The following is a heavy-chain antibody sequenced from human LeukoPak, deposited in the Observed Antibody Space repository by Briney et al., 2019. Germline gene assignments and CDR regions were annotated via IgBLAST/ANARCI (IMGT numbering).Heavy chain of an antibody. CDR2: ISSSSSYI. CDR1: GFTFSSYS. D-gene: IGHD6-19*01. V-gene: IGHV3-21*01. CDR3: ARGHAVAGAVIDY. J-gene: IGHJ4*02. Sequence: PGGSLRLSCAASGFTFSSYSMNWVRQAPGKGLEWVSSISSSSSYIYYADSVKGRFTISRDNAKNSLYLQMNSLRAEDTAVYYCARGHAVAGAVIDYWGQGTLVTVSS.